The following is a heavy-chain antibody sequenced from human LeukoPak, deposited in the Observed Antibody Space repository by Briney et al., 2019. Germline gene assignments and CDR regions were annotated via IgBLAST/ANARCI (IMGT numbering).Heavy chain of an antibody. D-gene: IGHD3-10*01. CDR1: GGTFSSYA. J-gene: IGHJ4*02. CDR2: IIPILGIA. Sequence: SVKVSCKASGGTFSSYAISWVRQAPGQGLEWMGRIIPILGIANYAQKFQGRVTITADESTSTAYMELSSLRSEDTAVYYCARESMVRGVITTSLDYWGQGTLVTVSS. CDR3: ARESMVRGVITTSLDY. V-gene: IGHV1-69*04.